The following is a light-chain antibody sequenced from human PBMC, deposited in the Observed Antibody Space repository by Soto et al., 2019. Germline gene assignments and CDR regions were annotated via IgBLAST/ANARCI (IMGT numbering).Light chain of an antibody. V-gene: IGKV1-27*01. CDR2: AAS. J-gene: IGKJ1*01. CDR1: QGIKKY. CDR3: QQYSIWRT. Sequence: DIQMTQSPSSLSASVGDRVTITCRASQGIKKYVAWYQQKPGKVPKLLIYAASTLQSGVSSRFSGSGSETDFTLTISSLQSEDFAVYYCQQYSIWRTFGQGTKVDIK.